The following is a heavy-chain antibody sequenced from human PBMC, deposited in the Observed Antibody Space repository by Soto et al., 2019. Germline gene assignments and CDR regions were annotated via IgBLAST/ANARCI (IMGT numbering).Heavy chain of an antibody. Sequence: ASVKVSCKASGYTFTGYYMHWVRQAPGQGLEWMGWINPNSGGTNYAQKFQGRVTMTRDTSISTAYMELSRLRSDDTAVYYCARDRPRMVYAGTPVTTEYYFDYWGQGTLVTVS. CDR3: ARDRPRMVYAGTPVTTEYYFDY. CDR2: INPNSGGT. J-gene: IGHJ4*02. CDR1: GYTFTGYY. V-gene: IGHV1-2*02. D-gene: IGHD2-8*01.